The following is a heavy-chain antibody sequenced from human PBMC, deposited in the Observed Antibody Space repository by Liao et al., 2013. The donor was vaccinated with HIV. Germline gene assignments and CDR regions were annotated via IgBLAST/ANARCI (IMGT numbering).Heavy chain of an antibody. CDR1: GGSINSYY. J-gene: IGHJ1*01. Sequence: QVQLQESGPGLVKPSETLSLTCSVSGGSINSYYWNWIRQPAGKGLEWIGRVHSSGSANYSPSLRSRATISVDTSKNQFSLKLTSVSAADTAVYYCARVGVGAPVYQQWGQGTLVIVSS. CDR2: VHSSGSA. CDR3: ARVGVGAPVYQQ. V-gene: IGHV4-4*07. D-gene: IGHD1-26*01.